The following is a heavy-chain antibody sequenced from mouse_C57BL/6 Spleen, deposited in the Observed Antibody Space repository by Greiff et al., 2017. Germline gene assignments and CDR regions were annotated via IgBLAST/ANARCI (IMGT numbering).Heavy chain of an antibody. CDR2: IWRGGST. J-gene: IGHJ4*01. D-gene: IGHD1-1*01. V-gene: IGHV2-5*01. Sequence: VQLQESGPGLVQPSQSLSITCTVSGFSLTSYGVHWVRQSPGKGLEWLGVIWRGGSTDYNAAFMSSLSLTKDNSKSQVFFKMNSLQADDTAIYYCAKNRIYYYGSSDDAMDYWGQGTSVTVAS. CDR3: AKNRIYYYGSSDDAMDY. CDR1: GFSLTSYG.